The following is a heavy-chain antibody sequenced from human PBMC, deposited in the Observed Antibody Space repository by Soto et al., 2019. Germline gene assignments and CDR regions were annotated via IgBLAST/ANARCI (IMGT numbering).Heavy chain of an antibody. CDR3: ARRGSLVPAAKTDDAFDI. CDR2: IYPGDSDT. CDR1: GYSFTSYW. D-gene: IGHD2-2*01. J-gene: IGHJ3*02. V-gene: IGHV5-51*01. Sequence: GESLKISCKGSGYSFTSYWIGWVRQMPGKGLEWMGIIYPGDSDTRYSPSFQGQVTISADKSISTAYLQWSSLKASDTAMYYCARRGSLVPAAKTDDAFDIWGQGTMVTVSS.